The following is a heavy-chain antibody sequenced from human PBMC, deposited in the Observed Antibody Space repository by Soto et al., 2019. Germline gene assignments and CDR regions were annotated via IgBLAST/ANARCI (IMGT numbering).Heavy chain of an antibody. Sequence: GGSLRLSCAASGFTFDDYAMHWVRQAPGKGLEWVSGISWNSGSIGYADSVKGRFTISRDNAKNSLYLQMNSLRAEDTALYYCAKAMTVLVLTHPFDYWGQGTMVTVYS. CDR1: GFTFDDYA. CDR3: AKAMTVLVLTHPFDY. D-gene: IGHD2-8*01. V-gene: IGHV3-9*01. J-gene: IGHJ4*02. CDR2: ISWNSGSI.